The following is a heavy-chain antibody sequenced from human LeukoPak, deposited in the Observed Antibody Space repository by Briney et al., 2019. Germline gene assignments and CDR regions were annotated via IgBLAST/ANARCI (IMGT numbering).Heavy chain of an antibody. Sequence: SETLSLTCAVYGGSFSGYYWSWIRQPPGKGLEWIGEINHSGSTNYNPSLKSRVTISVDTSKNQFSLKLSSVTAADTAVYYCARVTDYYDSSGYIDYWGQGTLVTVSS. CDR3: ARVTDYYDSSGYIDY. V-gene: IGHV4-34*09. CDR2: INHSGST. D-gene: IGHD3-22*01. CDR1: GGSFSGYY. J-gene: IGHJ4*02.